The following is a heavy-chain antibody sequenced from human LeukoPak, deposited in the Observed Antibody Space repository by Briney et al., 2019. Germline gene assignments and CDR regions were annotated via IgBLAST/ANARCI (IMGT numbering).Heavy chain of an antibody. D-gene: IGHD1-7*01. V-gene: IGHV3-23*01. CDR3: AKRPYNWNSGWFDP. Sequence: AGGSLRLSCAASGFTFSSYAMSWVRQAPGKGLEWVSAISGSGGSTYYADSVKGRFTISRDNSKNTLYLQMNSLRAEDTAVYYCAKRPYNWNSGWFDPWGQGTLVTVSS. CDR2: ISGSGGST. J-gene: IGHJ5*02. CDR1: GFTFSSYA.